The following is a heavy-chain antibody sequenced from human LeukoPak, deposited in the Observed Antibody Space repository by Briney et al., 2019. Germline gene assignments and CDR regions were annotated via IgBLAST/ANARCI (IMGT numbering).Heavy chain of an antibody. CDR3: AKDRWHIYGSGRTFDI. J-gene: IGHJ3*02. D-gene: IGHD3-10*01. V-gene: IGHV3-23*01. CDR2: ISGSGGST. CDR1: GFTFSSYA. Sequence: GGSLRLSCAASGFTFSSYAMSWVRQAPGKGLEWVSAISGSGGSTYYADSVKGRFTISRDNSKNTLYLQMNSLRAEDTAVYYCAKDRWHIYGSGRTFDIWGQGTMVTVSS.